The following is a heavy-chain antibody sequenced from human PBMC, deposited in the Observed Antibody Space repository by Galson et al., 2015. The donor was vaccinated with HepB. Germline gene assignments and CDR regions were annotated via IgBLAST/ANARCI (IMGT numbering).Heavy chain of an antibody. CDR2: ISSSASTM. V-gene: IGHV3-11*01. CDR1: GFTFSDYY. D-gene: IGHD4-17*01. CDR3: ARYSALNVYGDYDVDY. Sequence: SLRLSCAASGFTFSDYYMSWIRQAPGKGLEWVSYISSSASTMYYGDSVKGRFTISRDNAKNSLYLQMNSLRVKDTAVDYCARYSALNVYGDYDVDYWGQGILVTVSS. J-gene: IGHJ4*02.